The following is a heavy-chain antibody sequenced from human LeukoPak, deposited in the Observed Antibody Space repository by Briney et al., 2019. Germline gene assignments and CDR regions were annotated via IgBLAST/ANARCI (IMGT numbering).Heavy chain of an antibody. J-gene: IGHJ3*02. CDR2: INRDGSEK. CDR3: ARPKGSQADAFDI. Sequence: HPGGSLRLSCAASGFTFSNFWMSWVRQAPGKGLEWVANINRDGSEKNYVDSVKGRFTISRDNAKNSLYLQMDSLRAEDTAVYYCARPKGSQADAFDIWGQGTMVTVST. CDR1: GFTFSNFW. V-gene: IGHV3-7*01.